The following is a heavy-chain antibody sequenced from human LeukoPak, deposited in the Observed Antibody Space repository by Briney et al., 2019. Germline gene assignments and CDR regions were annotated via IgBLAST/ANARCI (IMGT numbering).Heavy chain of an antibody. Sequence: GGSLRLSCAASGFTFSSYAIHWVRQAPGKGLEWVAVISNGGNNKYYADSVKGRFTISRDISKNSLYLQMNGLITKDTAVSYCARIYYSGYDFGQPYYYGMDVWGQGTTVAVSS. V-gene: IGHV3-30-3*01. CDR2: ISNGGNNK. D-gene: IGHD5-12*01. CDR1: GFTFSSYA. CDR3: ARIYYSGYDFGQPYYYGMDV. J-gene: IGHJ6*02.